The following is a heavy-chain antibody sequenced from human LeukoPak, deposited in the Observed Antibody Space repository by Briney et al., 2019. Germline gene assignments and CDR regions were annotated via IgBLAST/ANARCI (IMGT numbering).Heavy chain of an antibody. CDR1: GFTFSNFG. CDR2: ISYDGSIN. Sequence: PGRSLRLSCAASGFTFSNFGMHWVRQAPGKGRGLVAFISYDGSINFSPDSVKGRFTISKDNSYRELYLQMSSLRGYDSAWYSGAREDSGYDFEVWGRGTRVTVS. J-gene: IGHJ4*02. D-gene: IGHD5-12*01. CDR3: AREDSGYDFEV. V-gene: IGHV3-30*03.